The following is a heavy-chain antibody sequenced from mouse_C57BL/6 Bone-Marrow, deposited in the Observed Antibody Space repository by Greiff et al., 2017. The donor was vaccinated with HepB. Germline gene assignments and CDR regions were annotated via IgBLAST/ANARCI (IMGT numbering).Heavy chain of an antibody. V-gene: IGHV5-17*01. Sequence: EVQLVESGGGLVKPGGSLKLSCAASGFTFSDYGMHWVRQAPEKGLEWVAYISSGSSTIYYADTVKGRFTISRDNAKNTLFLQMTSLRSEDTAMYYCARAGDEGYFDVWGTGTTVTVSS. J-gene: IGHJ1*03. CDR2: ISSGSSTI. D-gene: IGHD3-3*01. CDR1: GFTFSDYG. CDR3: ARAGDEGYFDV.